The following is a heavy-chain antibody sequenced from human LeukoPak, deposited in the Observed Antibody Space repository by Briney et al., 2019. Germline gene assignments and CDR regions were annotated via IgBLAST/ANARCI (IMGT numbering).Heavy chain of an antibody. D-gene: IGHD2-21*01. J-gene: IGHJ6*02. V-gene: IGHV4-59*01. CDR1: GGSISSYY. CDR2: IYYSGST. CDR3: ARVSPCGGDCYGMDV. Sequence: SETLSLTCTVSGGSISSYYWSWIRQPPGKGMEWIGYIYYSGSTNYNPSLKSRVTISVDTSKNQFSLKLSSVTAADTAVYYCARVSPCGGDCYGMDVWGQGTTVTVSS.